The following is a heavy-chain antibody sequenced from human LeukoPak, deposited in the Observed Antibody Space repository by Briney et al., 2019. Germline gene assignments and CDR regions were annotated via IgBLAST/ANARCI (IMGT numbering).Heavy chain of an antibody. J-gene: IGHJ4*02. CDR2: MKQDGSEI. CDR3: ARLHWGSGGSGSFDF. V-gene: IGHV3-7*02. CDR1: GFTYSGYW. D-gene: IGHD7-27*01. Sequence: GGSLRLSCEASGFTYSGYWMSWVRQAPGKGLEWVANMKQDGSEIYYLDSVKGRFTISRDNAKNSLYLQMNSLGAEDPAVYYCARLHWGSGGSGSFDFWGQGTLVTVSS.